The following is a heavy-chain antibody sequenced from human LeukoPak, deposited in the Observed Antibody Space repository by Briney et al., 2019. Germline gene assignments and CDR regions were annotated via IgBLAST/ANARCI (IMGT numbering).Heavy chain of an antibody. CDR3: ARDNGQQLAYFDY. J-gene: IGHJ4*02. D-gene: IGHD6-13*01. V-gene: IGHV3-53*01. CDR1: GFTVSSNY. Sequence: GGSLRLSCAASGFTVSSNYMSWVRQAPGKGLEWVSVIYSGGSTYYADSVKGRFTISRDNSKNTLYLQMNSLRAEDTAVYYCARDNGQQLAYFDYWGQGTLVTVSS. CDR2: IYSGGST.